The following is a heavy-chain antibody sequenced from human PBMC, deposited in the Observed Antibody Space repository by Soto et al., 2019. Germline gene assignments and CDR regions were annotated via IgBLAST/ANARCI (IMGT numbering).Heavy chain of an antibody. CDR3: AREMGACSDSSCYPGPYDS. CDR1: GFTFTSYI. V-gene: IGHV3-48*02. J-gene: IGHJ5*02. D-gene: IGHD3-16*01. Sequence: GGSLRRSCAASGFTFTSYIMNWVRQAPGQGLEWVSYITSKSTTIKYADSVKGRFTVSRDNAKNSLYLQLNSLRDEDTAVYYCAREMGACSDSSCYPGPYDSWGQGTLVTVSS. CDR2: ITSKSTTI.